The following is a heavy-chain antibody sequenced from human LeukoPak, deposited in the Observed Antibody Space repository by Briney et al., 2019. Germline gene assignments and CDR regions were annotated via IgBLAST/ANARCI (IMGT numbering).Heavy chain of an antibody. Sequence: GGSLRLSCAASGFTFSNYWMAWVRQAPGKGLEWVANIKEDGSEKYYVDSVKGRFTISRDNAKNSLYLQMNSLRDEDTAVYYCARGATPDYWGQGTLVTVSS. CDR1: GFTFSNYW. V-gene: IGHV3-7*02. CDR2: IKEDGSEK. CDR3: ARGATPDY. J-gene: IGHJ4*02.